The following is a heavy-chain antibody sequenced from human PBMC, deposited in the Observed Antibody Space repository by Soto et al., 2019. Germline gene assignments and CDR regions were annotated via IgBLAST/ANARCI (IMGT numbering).Heavy chain of an antibody. Sequence: LKISFQTSGFTFTAYWIGWVRQMPGKGLEWMGIMFPADSTTIYSPSFQGQVTMSADKSIGTAYLQWDSLKASDSAMYYCARVVTGYCSTVSCPADYWGQGALVTVSS. CDR3: ARVVTGYCSTVSCPADY. CDR2: MFPADSTT. V-gene: IGHV5-51*01. J-gene: IGHJ4*02. D-gene: IGHD2-2*01. CDR1: GFTFTAYW.